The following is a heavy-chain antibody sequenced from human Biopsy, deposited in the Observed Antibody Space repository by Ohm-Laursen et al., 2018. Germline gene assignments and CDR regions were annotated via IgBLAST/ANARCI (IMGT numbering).Heavy chain of an antibody. J-gene: IGHJ4*02. CDR3: AADADGYYTEFDY. V-gene: IGHV1-18*01. CDR1: GYTFTSYD. D-gene: IGHD3-3*01. CDR2: ISPYNDKT. Sequence: GASVKVSCKASGYTFTSYDISWVRQAPGQGLEWMGWISPYNDKTSYPPKLQDRVTMTADTSTNTAHMELSRLTSGDTAVYYCAADADGYYTEFDYWGPGTLVTVSS.